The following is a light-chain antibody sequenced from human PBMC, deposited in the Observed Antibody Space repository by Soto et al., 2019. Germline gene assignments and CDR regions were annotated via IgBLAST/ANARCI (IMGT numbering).Light chain of an antibody. CDR2: EVN. CDR1: SSDVGGYNY. CDR3: CSFAGTNSFV. V-gene: IGLV2-8*01. Sequence: QSALTQPPSASGSPGQSVTISCTGTSSDVGGYNYVSWYQQRPGTAPKLIIYEVNKRPSGVPDRVFGSKSGNTASLTVSGLQAEDEADYYCCSFAGTNSFVFGTGTRSPS. J-gene: IGLJ1*01.